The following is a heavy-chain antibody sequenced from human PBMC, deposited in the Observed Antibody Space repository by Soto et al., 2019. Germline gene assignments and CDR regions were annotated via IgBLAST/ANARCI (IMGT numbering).Heavy chain of an antibody. V-gene: IGHV4-30-2*01. CDR1: GGSISSGGYS. CDR3: ARAHYGDYGYGMDV. CDR2: IYDSGTT. D-gene: IGHD4-17*01. Sequence: QLQLQESGSGLVKPSQTLSLTCAVSGGSISSGGYSWTWIRPPPGKGLEWIGYIYDSGTTYYNPSLKSRVTISVDRSKTQFSLKLSSVTAADTAVYYCARAHYGDYGYGMDVWGQGTTVTVS. J-gene: IGHJ6*02.